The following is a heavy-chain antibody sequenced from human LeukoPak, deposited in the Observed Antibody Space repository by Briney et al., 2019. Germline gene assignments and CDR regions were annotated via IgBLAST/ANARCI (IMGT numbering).Heavy chain of an antibody. Sequence: GESLKISCKGSGYTLTNYWIGWVRQMPGKGLEWMGIIYPGDSDIRYSPSFQGQVTISADKSITTAYLQWSSLKASDTAIYYCARRVGASQRGFDYWGQGTLVTVSS. CDR2: IYPGDSDI. V-gene: IGHV5-51*01. D-gene: IGHD1-26*01. CDR3: ARRVGASQRGFDY. CDR1: GYTLTNYW. J-gene: IGHJ4*02.